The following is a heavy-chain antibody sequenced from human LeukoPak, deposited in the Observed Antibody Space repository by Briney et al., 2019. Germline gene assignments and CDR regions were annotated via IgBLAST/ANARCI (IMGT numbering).Heavy chain of an antibody. CDR1: GFTFSIYA. CDR2: ISDRSDSI. Sequence: PGGSLRLSCVASGFTFSIYAMSWVRQAPGKGLEWVSTISDRSDSIYYADSVKGRFTISRDNSKNTVYLQLDSLRAEDTAMYYCAKSPLGPTIFYWGQGTLVTVSS. D-gene: IGHD3-9*01. J-gene: IGHJ4*02. V-gene: IGHV3-23*01. CDR3: AKSPLGPTIFY.